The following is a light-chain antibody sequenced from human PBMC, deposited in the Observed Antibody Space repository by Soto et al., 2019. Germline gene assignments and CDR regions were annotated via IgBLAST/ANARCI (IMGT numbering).Light chain of an antibody. J-gene: IGLJ1*01. CDR1: SSDVGGYNY. Sequence: QSVLTPPASVSGSPGQSIPISCTGTSSDVGGYNYVSWYQQHPGKAPKLMIYEVSNRPSGVSNRFSVSKPGNTASLTISGLQAEDEADYYCSSYTSSSTLDVFGTGTKVTVL. V-gene: IGLV2-14*01. CDR3: SSYTSSSTLDV. CDR2: EVS.